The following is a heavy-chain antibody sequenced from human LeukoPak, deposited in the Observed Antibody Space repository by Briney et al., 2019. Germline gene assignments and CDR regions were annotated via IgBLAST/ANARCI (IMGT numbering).Heavy chain of an antibody. CDR2: IRYDGSNK. CDR3: AKDRWDATIRGWWELVSQYFDY. J-gene: IGHJ4*02. D-gene: IGHD1-26*01. CDR1: GFTFSSYG. Sequence: PGGSLRLSCAASGFTFSSYGMHWVRQAPGKGLEWVAFIRYDGSNKYYADSVKGRFTISRDNSKNTLYLQMNSLRAEDTAVYYCAKDRWDATIRGWWELVSQYFDYWGQGTLVTVSS. V-gene: IGHV3-30*02.